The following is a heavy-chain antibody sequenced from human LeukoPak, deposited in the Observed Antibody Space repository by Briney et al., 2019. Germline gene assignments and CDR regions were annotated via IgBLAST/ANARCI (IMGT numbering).Heavy chain of an antibody. V-gene: IGHV1-2*02. CDR2: INPNSGGT. D-gene: IGHD3-10*01. Sequence: ASLKVSCKASGYTFTDYYVHWVRQAPGQGLEWMGWINPNSGGTKYAQNFQGRVTMTRDTSISTAYMELSRLRSDDTAVYYCARERREFFDYWGQGTLVTVSS. CDR3: ARERREFFDY. CDR1: GYTFTDYY. J-gene: IGHJ4*02.